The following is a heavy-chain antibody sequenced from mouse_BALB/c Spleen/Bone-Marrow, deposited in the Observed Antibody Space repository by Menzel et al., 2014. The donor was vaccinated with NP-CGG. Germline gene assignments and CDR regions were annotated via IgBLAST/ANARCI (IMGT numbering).Heavy chain of an antibody. CDR2: FYPGSGSI. CDR3: ARHEDYGSSYYYAMDY. Sequence: VHLVGSGAELVKPGASAKLSCKASGYTFTEYIIHWVKQRSGQGLEWIGWFYPGSGSIKYNEKFKDKATLTADKSSSTVYMELSRLTSEDSAVYFCARHEDYGSSYYYAMDYWGQGTSVTVSS. D-gene: IGHD1-1*01. J-gene: IGHJ4*01. V-gene: IGHV1-62-2*01. CDR1: GYTFTEYI.